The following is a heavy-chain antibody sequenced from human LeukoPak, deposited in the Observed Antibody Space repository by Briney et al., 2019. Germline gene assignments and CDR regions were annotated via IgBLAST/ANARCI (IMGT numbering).Heavy chain of an antibody. V-gene: IGHV3-15*01. CDR3: ATVRDPTSWSLNS. D-gene: IGHD1-14*01. Sequence: PRGSLRLSCAASGSTFSIAWMTWVRQAPGRGLEWIGRIKSTISGATTDYAGSVSDRFTVSRDDSKKMLYLQMNSLTIDDTAVYYCATVRDPTSWSLNSWGQGTLVVVSS. CDR2: IKSTISGATT. CDR1: GSTFSIAW. J-gene: IGHJ4*02.